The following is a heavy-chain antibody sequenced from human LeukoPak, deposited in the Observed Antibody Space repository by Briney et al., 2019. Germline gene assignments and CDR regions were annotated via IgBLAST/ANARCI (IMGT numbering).Heavy chain of an antibody. V-gene: IGHV3-7*03. J-gene: IGHJ4*02. D-gene: IGHD6-13*01. CDR1: GFTFNTHA. CDR3: ARSLPYGTTWYGRSDF. Sequence: GGSLRLSCAASGFTFNTHAMSWVRQAPGKGLEWVANIRQDGDTKYYVDSVKGRFTIPRDNAMNSLYLQMNSLRAEDTAIYYCARSLPYGTTWYGRSDFWGQGTLVTVSS. CDR2: IRQDGDTK.